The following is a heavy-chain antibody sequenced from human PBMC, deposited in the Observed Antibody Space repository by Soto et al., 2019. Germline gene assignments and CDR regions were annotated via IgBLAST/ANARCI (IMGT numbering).Heavy chain of an antibody. V-gene: IGHV2-5*01. J-gene: IGHJ6*02. CDR1: GFSLTSGVVG. D-gene: IGHD6-13*01. CDR3: AHRLPGPSGYDV. Sequence: QITLKESGPTLVKPTQTLTLTCTFSGFSLTSGVVGVGWIRQPPGEALEWLALIYWNDEQYYNPSLRNSLTTTRDTSKNQVVLTMTNIDPVDTATYYCAHRLPGPSGYDVWGQGTTVTVSS. CDR2: IYWNDEQ.